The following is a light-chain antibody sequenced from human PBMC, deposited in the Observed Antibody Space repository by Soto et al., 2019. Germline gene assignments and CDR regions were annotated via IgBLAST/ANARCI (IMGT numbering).Light chain of an antibody. CDR1: SGHSSNA. V-gene: IGLV4-69*01. J-gene: IGLJ2*01. CDR3: QTWGTGIVV. CDR2: LNSDGSH. Sequence: QLVLTQSPSASASLGASVKLTCTLSSGHSSNAIAWHQQQPEKGPRYLMKLNSDGSHSKGDGIPDRFSGSSFGAERYLTISSLQSEDEADYYCQTWGTGIVVFGGGTKLTVL.